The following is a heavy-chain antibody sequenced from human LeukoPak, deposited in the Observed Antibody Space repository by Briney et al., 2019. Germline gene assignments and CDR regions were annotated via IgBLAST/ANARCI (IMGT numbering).Heavy chain of an antibody. CDR3: AIGIVVVPAAAEKNFDY. Sequence: GGSLRLSCAASGFTFSSYGMHWVRQAPGKGLEWVAFIRYDGSNKYYADSVKGRFTISRDNSKNTLHLQMNSLRAEDTAVYYCAIGIVVVPAAAEKNFDYWGQGTLVTVSS. CDR2: IRYDGSNK. CDR1: GFTFSSYG. V-gene: IGHV3-30*02. J-gene: IGHJ4*02. D-gene: IGHD2-2*01.